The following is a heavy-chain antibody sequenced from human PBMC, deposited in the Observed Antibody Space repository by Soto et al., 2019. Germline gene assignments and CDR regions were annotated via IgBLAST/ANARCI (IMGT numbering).Heavy chain of an antibody. V-gene: IGHV3-23*01. CDR2: ISAGGDST. J-gene: IGHJ3*02. D-gene: IGHD1-26*01. CDR1: GFTFSSFA. CDR3: ARDSLSGSSPPLPDVFDI. Sequence: GGSLRLSCAASGFTFSSFAMTWVRQVPGKGLEWVSSISAGGDSTYYADSVKGRFTISRDNAKNTLYLQMNSLRADDTAVYYSARDSLSGSSPPLPDVFDIWGQGTMVTVSS.